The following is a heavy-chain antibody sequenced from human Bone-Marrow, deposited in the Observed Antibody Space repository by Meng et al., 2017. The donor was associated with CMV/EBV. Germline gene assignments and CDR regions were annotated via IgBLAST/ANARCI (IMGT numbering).Heavy chain of an antibody. Sequence: GGSLRLSCAASGFTFSSYAMSWVRQAPGKGLEWVSVIYSGGSSTYYADSVKGRFTISRDNSKNTLYLQMNSLRAEDTAVYYCAKAPLSTIFGVVITFAYWGQGPLVTCYS. V-gene: IGHV3-23*03. D-gene: IGHD3-3*01. CDR1: GFTFSSYA. CDR3: AKAPLSTIFGVVITFAY. J-gene: IGHJ4*02. CDR2: IYSGGSST.